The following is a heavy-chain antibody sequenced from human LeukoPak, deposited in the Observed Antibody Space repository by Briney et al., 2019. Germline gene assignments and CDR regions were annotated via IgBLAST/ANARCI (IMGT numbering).Heavy chain of an antibody. CDR2: ISSSGSTI. V-gene: IGHV3-48*03. J-gene: IGHJ3*02. CDR3: ARENAAAKAFDI. Sequence: GGSLRLSCAASGFTFSSYEMNWVRQAPGKGLEWVSYISSSGSTIYYADSVKGRFTISRDNAKNSLYPQMNSLRAEDTAVYYCARENAAAKAFDIWGQGTMVTVSS. CDR1: GFTFSSYE. D-gene: IGHD6-13*01.